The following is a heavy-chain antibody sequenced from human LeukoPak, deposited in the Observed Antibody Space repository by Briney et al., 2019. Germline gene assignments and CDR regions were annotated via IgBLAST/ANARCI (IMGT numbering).Heavy chain of an antibody. D-gene: IGHD4-23*01. Sequence: PGGSLRLSCEASGFTVSGDYMSWVRQAPGKGLEWVSVIYSGGSTYYADSVKGRFTISRDNSKNTLYLQMNSLRAEDTAVYYCARRAGGYSHPYDYWGQGILVTVSS. CDR3: ARRAGGYSHPYDY. CDR2: IYSGGST. J-gene: IGHJ4*02. V-gene: IGHV3-53*01. CDR1: GFTVSGDY.